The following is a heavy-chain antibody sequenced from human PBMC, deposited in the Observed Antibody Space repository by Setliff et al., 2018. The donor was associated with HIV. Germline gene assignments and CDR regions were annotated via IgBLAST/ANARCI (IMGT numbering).Heavy chain of an antibody. D-gene: IGHD3-22*01. V-gene: IGHV1-18*01. Sequence: RASVKVSCKASGYTFTSYGIRWVRQAPGQRLEWMGWISAYNGNTNYAQKLQGRVTMTTDTSTSTAYMELRSRRSDDTAVYYCASPGQRSSGAFDIWGQGTMVTVSS. J-gene: IGHJ3*02. CDR1: GYTFTSYG. CDR3: ASPGQRSSGAFDI. CDR2: ISAYNGNT.